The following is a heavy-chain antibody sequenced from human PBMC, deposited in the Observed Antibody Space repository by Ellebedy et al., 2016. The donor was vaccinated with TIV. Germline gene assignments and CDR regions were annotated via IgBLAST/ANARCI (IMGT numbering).Heavy chain of an antibody. CDR3: AREPQDSGFDY. V-gene: IGHV4-39*07. CDR1: GGAISSSSYY. D-gene: IGHD1-26*01. J-gene: IGHJ4*02. Sequence: SETLSLTXTVSGGAISSSSYYWGWIRQPPGKGLEWIGTISYSGSTYYNPSLKSRVTISLDTSKNQFSLRLRSVTAADTAVYYCAREPQDSGFDYWGRGTVVTVSS. CDR2: ISYSGST.